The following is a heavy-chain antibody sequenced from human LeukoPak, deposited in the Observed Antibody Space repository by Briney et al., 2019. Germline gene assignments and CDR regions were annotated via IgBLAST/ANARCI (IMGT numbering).Heavy chain of an antibody. CDR2: IYHSGNT. V-gene: IGHV4-39*01. D-gene: IGHD1-14*01. CDR3: ARQQPELDC. Sequence: PSGTLSLTCTVSGGSISSSSYYWGWIRQPPGKGLEWIGSIYHSGNTYYNPSLKSRLTISVDTSKNQFSLKLSSVAAADTAVYYCARQQPELDCWGQGTLVTVSS. J-gene: IGHJ4*02. CDR1: GGSISSSSYY.